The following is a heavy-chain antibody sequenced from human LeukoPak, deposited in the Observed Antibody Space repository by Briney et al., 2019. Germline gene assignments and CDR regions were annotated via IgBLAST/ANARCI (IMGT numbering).Heavy chain of an antibody. CDR3: AKTQPKWELLSPQDN. J-gene: IGHJ1*01. Sequence: GGSLRLSCAASGFTFSSYWMSWVRQAPGKGLEWVAVISYDGSNKYYADSVKGRFTISRDNSKNTLYLQMNSLRAEDTAVYYCAKTQPKWELLSPQDNWGQGTLVTVSS. CDR2: ISYDGSNK. D-gene: IGHD1-26*01. V-gene: IGHV3-30*18. CDR1: GFTFSSYW.